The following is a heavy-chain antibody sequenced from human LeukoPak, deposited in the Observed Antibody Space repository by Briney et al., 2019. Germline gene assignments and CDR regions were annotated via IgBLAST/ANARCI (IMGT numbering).Heavy chain of an antibody. CDR1: GGTFSSYA. CDR3: ARDPPSSESPNYFDY. Sequence: ASVKVSCKASGGTFSSYAISWVRQAPGQGLEWMGGIIPIFGTANYAQKFQGRVTITTDESTSTAYMELSSLRSEDTAVYYCARDPPSSESPNYFDYWGQGTLVTVSS. CDR2: IIPIFGTA. D-gene: IGHD6-25*01. V-gene: IGHV1-69*05. J-gene: IGHJ4*02.